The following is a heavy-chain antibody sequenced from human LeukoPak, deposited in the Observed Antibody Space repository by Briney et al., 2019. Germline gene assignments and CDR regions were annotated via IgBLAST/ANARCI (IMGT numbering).Heavy chain of an antibody. V-gene: IGHV4-39*01. J-gene: IGHJ2*01. Sequence: SETLSLTCTVSGCSISSSSYFWGWIRQPPGKGLEWIGSVYYSGSTYYNPSLKSRVTVSVDTSKNQFSLKLTSVTAADTAVYYCARQGGATSSYWYFDLWGRGTLVTVSS. CDR1: GCSISSSSYF. D-gene: IGHD1-26*01. CDR3: ARQGGATSSYWYFDL. CDR2: VYYSGST.